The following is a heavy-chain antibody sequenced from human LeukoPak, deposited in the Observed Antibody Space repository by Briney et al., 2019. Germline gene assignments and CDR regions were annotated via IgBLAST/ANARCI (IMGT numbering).Heavy chain of an antibody. J-gene: IGHJ4*02. CDR3: ARVGRYWGFFVRVYFDY. CDR1: GGSFSGYY. Sequence: SETLSLTCAVYGGSFSGYYWSWIRQPPGKGLEWIGEINHSGSTNYNPSLKCRVTISVDTSKNQFSLKLSSVTAADTAVYYCARVGRYWGFFVRVYFDYWGQGTLVTVSS. D-gene: IGHD7-27*01. V-gene: IGHV4-34*01. CDR2: INHSGST.